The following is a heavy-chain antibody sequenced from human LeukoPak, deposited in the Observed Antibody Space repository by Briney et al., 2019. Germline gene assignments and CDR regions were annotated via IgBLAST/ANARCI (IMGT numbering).Heavy chain of an antibody. Sequence: GRSLRLSCAASGFTFSSYAMHWVRQAPGKGLEWVAVISYDGSNKYYADSVKGRFTISRDNSKNTLYLQMNSLRAEDTAVYYCARVYLPAMYSSGSYYGMDVWGQGTTVTVSS. CDR2: ISYDGSNK. CDR1: GFTFSSYA. V-gene: IGHV3-30-3*01. CDR3: ARVYLPAMYSSGSYYGMDV. J-gene: IGHJ6*02. D-gene: IGHD6-19*01.